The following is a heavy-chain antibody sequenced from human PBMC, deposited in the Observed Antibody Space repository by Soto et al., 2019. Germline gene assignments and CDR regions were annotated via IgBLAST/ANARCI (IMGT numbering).Heavy chain of an antibody. J-gene: IGHJ4*02. CDR3: ARDPFTYYYDSSGYTFDY. CDR1: GFTFSSYA. CDR2: ISYDGSNK. D-gene: IGHD3-22*01. Sequence: QVQLVESGGGVVQPGRALRLSCAASGFTFSSYAMHWVRQAPGKGLEWVAVISYDGSNKYYADSVKGRFTISRDNSKNTLYLQMNSRRAEDTAVYYCARDPFTYYYDSSGYTFDYWGQGTLVTVSS. V-gene: IGHV3-30-3*01.